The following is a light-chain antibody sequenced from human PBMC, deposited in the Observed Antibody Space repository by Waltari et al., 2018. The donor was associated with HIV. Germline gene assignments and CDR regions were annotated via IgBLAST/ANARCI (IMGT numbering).Light chain of an antibody. J-gene: IGLJ3*02. CDR1: GSDVGGYNS. CDR2: AVS. Sequence: QSALTQPAFVSGSRGESITISCTGTGSDVGGYNSVSWYQQQPGKAPKLLIYAVSNRPSGVSNRFSGSKSGNTASLTVSGLQTEDEADYYCSSYTNRVTWVFGGGTRLTVL. CDR3: SSYTNRVTWV. V-gene: IGLV2-14*01.